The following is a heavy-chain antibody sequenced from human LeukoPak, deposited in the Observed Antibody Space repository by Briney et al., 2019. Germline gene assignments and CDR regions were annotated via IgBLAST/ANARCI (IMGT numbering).Heavy chain of an antibody. D-gene: IGHD1-26*01. Sequence: ASVKVSCKTFGGTFRSHIFTWVRQAPGQGLEWMGKITPIIDSAKYSQKFRDRLTITGDSSTGTAYMELSSLTPEDTALYYCTRVNLRGSQYNWFDPWGQGTLVIVSS. CDR2: ITPIIDSA. CDR3: TRVNLRGSQYNWFDP. V-gene: IGHV1-69*08. J-gene: IGHJ5*02. CDR1: GGTFRSHI.